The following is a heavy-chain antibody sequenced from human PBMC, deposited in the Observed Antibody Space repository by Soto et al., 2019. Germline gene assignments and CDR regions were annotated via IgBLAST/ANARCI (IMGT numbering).Heavy chain of an antibody. Sequence: SETLSLTCTVSGGSISSGGYYWSWIRQHPGKGLEWIGYIYYSGSTYYNPSLKSRVTISVDTSKTHLSLKLSSVTAADTAVYYCARGSDYYNYGMDVWGQGTTVTVSS. CDR2: IYYSGST. CDR3: ARGSDYYNYGMDV. J-gene: IGHJ6*02. CDR1: GGSISSGGYY. V-gene: IGHV4-31*03.